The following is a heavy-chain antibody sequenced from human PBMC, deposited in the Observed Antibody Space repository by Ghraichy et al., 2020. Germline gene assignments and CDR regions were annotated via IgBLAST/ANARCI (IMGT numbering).Heavy chain of an antibody. CDR3: ASCGDQLPAAISPVNY. Sequence: GGSLRLSCAASGFTFSSYSMNWVRQAPGKGLEWVSSISSSSSYIYYADSVKGRFTISRDNAKNSLYLQMNSLRAEDTAVYYCASCGDQLPAAISPVNYWGQGTLVTVSS. CDR2: ISSSSSYI. J-gene: IGHJ4*02. D-gene: IGHD2-2*02. CDR1: GFTFSSYS. V-gene: IGHV3-21*01.